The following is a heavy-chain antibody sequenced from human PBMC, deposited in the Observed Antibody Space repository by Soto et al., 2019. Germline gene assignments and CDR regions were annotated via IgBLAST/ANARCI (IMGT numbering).Heavy chain of an antibody. V-gene: IGHV1-69*01. J-gene: IGHJ3*02. CDR3: ARDTQGGAAFDI. CDR2: IIPIFGTA. Sequence: QVQLVQSGAEVKKPGSSVKVSCKASGGTFSSYAISWVRQAPGQGLEWMGGIIPIFGTANYAQKFQGRVTITEDEYTSTAYMELSSLRSEYTAVYYCARDTQGGAAFDIWGQGTMVTVSS. D-gene: IGHD3-16*01. CDR1: GGTFSSYA.